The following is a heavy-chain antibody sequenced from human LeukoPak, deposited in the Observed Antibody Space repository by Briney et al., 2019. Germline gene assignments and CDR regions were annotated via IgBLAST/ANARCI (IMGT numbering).Heavy chain of an antibody. V-gene: IGHV3-53*01. CDR1: GLSVGTNY. CDR2: IYNGGST. CDR3: AREGRGGGMDY. D-gene: IGHD3-16*01. Sequence: PGGSLRHSCAASGLSVGTNYMTWVRQAPGKGLEWVSIIYNGGSTYYADSVKGRFTISRDSSKNTLYLQMNSLRGEDTALYFCAREGRGGGMDYWGQGTLVTVSS. J-gene: IGHJ4*02.